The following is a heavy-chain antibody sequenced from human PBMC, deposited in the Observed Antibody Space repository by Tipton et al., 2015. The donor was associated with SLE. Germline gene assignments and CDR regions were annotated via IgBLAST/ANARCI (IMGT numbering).Heavy chain of an antibody. Sequence: LSLTCAASGFTFSDYAFHWVRQAPGKGLEWVAVVSYDGSYKNYADSVKGRFTISRDDSQGTLFLQMSSLRPEDTATYYCATGDWGDYYWGQGTLVTVSS. D-gene: IGHD3-16*01. CDR3: ATGDWGDYY. V-gene: IGHV3-30*04. CDR2: VSYDGSYK. CDR1: GFTFSDYA. J-gene: IGHJ4*02.